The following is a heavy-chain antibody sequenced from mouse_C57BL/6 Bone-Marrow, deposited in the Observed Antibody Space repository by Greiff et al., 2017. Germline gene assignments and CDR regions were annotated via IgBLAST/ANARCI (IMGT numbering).Heavy chain of an antibody. Sequence: EVHVVESGGGLVQSGRSLRLSCATSGFTFSDFYMEWVRQAPGQGLEWIAASRNKANDYTTEYSVSVKGRFIVSRDTSQTILYLHIIALRAEDTAIYCCARDSYYYGSDDGYFDVWGTGTTVTVSS. V-gene: IGHV7-1*01. J-gene: IGHJ1*03. CDR1: GFTFSDFY. D-gene: IGHD1-1*01. CDR2: SRNKANDYTT. CDR3: ARDSYYYGSDDGYFDV.